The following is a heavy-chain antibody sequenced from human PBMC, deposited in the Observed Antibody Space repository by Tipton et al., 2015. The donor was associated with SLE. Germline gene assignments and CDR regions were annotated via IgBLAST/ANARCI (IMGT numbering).Heavy chain of an antibody. V-gene: IGHV4-39*07. CDR3: ARSGGRFPAAIILEAFDP. J-gene: IGHJ5*02. Sequence: TLSLTCSVSGDSITSRSYYWGWIRQPPGKGLEWIGSIYFSGSAYTNPSLQSRVIISLDTSKNQFFLKLNSVRAADTAVYYCARSGGRFPAAIILEAFDPWGQGTLVTVSS. D-gene: IGHD2-2*01. CDR1: GDSITSRSYY. CDR2: IYFSGSA.